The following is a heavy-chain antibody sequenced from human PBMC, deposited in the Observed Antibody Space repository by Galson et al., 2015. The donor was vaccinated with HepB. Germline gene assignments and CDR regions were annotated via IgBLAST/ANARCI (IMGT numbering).Heavy chain of an antibody. CDR3: VKEGVIIAEFDY. V-gene: IGHV1-69*13. D-gene: IGHD2-21*01. J-gene: IGHJ4*02. CDR2: IIPIFGTA. Sequence: SVKVSCKASGGTFSSYAISWVRQAPGQGLEWMGGIIPIFGTANYAQKFQGRVTITADESTSTAYMELSSLRSEDTAVYYCVKEGVIIAEFDYWGQGTLVTVSS. CDR1: GGTFSSYA.